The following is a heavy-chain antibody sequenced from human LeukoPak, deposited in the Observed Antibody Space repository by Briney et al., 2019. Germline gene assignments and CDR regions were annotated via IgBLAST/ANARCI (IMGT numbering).Heavy chain of an antibody. Sequence: GGSLRLSCAASGFTFSSYAMHWVRQAPGKGLEWVAVISYDGSNKYYADSVKGRFTISRDNSKNTLYLQMSSLRAEDTAVYYCARDPGYSYGIDYWGQGTLVTVSS. CDR1: GFTFSSYA. CDR2: ISYDGSNK. D-gene: IGHD5-18*01. V-gene: IGHV3-30-3*01. CDR3: ARDPGYSYGIDY. J-gene: IGHJ4*02.